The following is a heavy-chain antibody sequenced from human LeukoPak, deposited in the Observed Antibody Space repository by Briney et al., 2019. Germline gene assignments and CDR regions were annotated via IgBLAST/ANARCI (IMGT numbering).Heavy chain of an antibody. Sequence: GASVTVSCKASGYTFTSYDINWVRQATGQGLEWMGWMNPNSGNTGYAQKFQGRVTMTRNTSISTAYMELSSLRSEDTAVYYCAREGARDSGYYGHYYGMDVWGQGTTVTVSS. V-gene: IGHV1-8*01. CDR3: AREGARDSGYYGHYYGMDV. D-gene: IGHD3-3*01. CDR2: MNPNSGNT. CDR1: GYTFTSYD. J-gene: IGHJ6*02.